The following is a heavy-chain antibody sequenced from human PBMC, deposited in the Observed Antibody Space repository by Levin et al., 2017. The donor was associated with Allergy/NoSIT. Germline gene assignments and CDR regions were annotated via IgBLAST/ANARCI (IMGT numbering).Heavy chain of an antibody. CDR2: INGDGSRT. D-gene: IGHD2-15*01. V-gene: IGHV3-74*01. Sequence: PGGSLRLSCAASGFTFSNNWVHWVRQAPGEGLVWVSRINGDGSRTNYADSVKGRFTISRDNARNTVYLQMNSLRAEDTAVYYCAGTPGDCDSPTCYEYFHDWGQGTLVTVSS. CDR1: GFTFSNNW. J-gene: IGHJ1*01. CDR3: AGTPGDCDSPTCYEYFHD.